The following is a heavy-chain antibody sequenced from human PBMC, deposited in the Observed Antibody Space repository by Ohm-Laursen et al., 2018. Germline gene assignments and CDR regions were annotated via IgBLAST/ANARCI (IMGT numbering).Heavy chain of an antibody. J-gene: IGHJ3*02. Sequence: SLRLSCAASGFPFSGYSMNWVRQSPGKGLEWVSDISWNSGSIGYADSVKGRFTISRDNAKNTLYLQMNSLRAEDTALYYCAKDLYYYDSSGSDAFDIWGQGTMVTVSS. V-gene: IGHV3-9*01. D-gene: IGHD3-22*01. CDR3: AKDLYYYDSSGSDAFDI. CDR1: GFPFSGYS. CDR2: ISWNSGSI.